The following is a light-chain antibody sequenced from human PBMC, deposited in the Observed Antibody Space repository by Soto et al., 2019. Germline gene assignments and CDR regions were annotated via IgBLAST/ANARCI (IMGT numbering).Light chain of an antibody. CDR3: QSYDSSNPV. CDR1: SGSIASNY. Sequence: NFMLTQPHSVSASPGKTVTISCTRSSGSIASNYVQWYQQRPGSSPTTVIYEDNQRPSGVPDRFSGSIDSSSNSASLTISGLKTEDEADYYCQSYDSSNPVFGGGTKLTVL. V-gene: IGLV6-57*01. J-gene: IGLJ2*01. CDR2: EDN.